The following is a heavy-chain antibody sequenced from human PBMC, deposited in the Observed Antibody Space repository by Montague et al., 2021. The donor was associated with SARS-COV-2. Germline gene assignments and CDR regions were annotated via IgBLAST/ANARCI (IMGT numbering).Heavy chain of an antibody. J-gene: IGHJ1*01. V-gene: IGHV1-46*01. CDR3: ARGDYSGSYHQPAEYFQH. D-gene: IGHD1-26*01. CDR1: GYTFTSYY. Sequence: SVKVSCKASGYTFTSYYMHWVRQAPGQGLEWMGIINPSGGRTSYAQKFQGRVTMTRDTSTSTVYMELSSLRSEDTALYYYARGDYSGSYHQPAEYFQHWGQGTLVTVSS. CDR2: INPSGGRT.